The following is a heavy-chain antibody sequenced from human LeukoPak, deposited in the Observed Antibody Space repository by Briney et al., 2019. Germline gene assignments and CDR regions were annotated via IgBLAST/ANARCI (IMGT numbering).Heavy chain of an antibody. CDR2: IYYSGST. CDR3: ARLDYDYVWGSYRPNAFDI. Sequence: PSETLSLTCTVSGGSISSYYWSWIRQPPGKGLEWIGYIYYSGSTNYKPSLKSRVTISVDTSKNQFSLKLSSVTAADTAVYYCARLDYDYVWGSYRPNAFDIWGQGTMVTVSS. J-gene: IGHJ3*02. D-gene: IGHD3-16*02. V-gene: IGHV4-59*08. CDR1: GGSISSYY.